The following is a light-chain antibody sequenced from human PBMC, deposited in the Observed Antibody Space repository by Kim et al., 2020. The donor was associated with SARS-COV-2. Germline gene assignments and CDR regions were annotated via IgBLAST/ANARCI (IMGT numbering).Light chain of an antibody. CDR2: KAS. CDR3: QQYNSYSLT. CDR1: QSISSW. Sequence: DIQMTQSPSTLSASVGDRVTITCRASQSISSWLAWYQKKPGKAPKVLIYKASGLESGVPSRFSGSGSGTEFTLTISSLQPDDFATYYCQQYNSYSLTFGQRTKVDIK. V-gene: IGKV1-5*03. J-gene: IGKJ1*01.